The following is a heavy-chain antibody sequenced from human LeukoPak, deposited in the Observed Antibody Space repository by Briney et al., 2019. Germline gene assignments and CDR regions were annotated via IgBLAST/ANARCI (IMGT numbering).Heavy chain of an antibody. J-gene: IGHJ4*02. CDR1: GFTLSSYA. CDR2: ISVSGNT. Sequence: GGSLRLSCASSGFTLSSYAMNWVREGPGKELEWVSAISVSGNTYHADSVKGRFAISRDSSKNTLYLQMNSLRAGDAAVYYCAKAPVTTCSGAYCYPFDYWSQGTLVTVSS. D-gene: IGHD2-15*01. CDR3: AKAPVTTCSGAYCYPFDY. V-gene: IGHV3-23*01.